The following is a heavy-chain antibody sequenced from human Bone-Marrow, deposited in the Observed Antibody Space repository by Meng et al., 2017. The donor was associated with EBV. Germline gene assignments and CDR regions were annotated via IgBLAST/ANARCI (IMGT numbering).Heavy chain of an antibody. CDR3: ATPLETTMAPNH. D-gene: IGHD5-18*01. J-gene: IGHJ4*02. Sequence: QGQRVETGDEMKRGGASGRVSCKASGYTFIGSFMHWVREAPGQGLEWVGRINPKTGDSDLSPKFRGRVSLTRDTSTGTAYMDFSSLQSADTAVYFCATPLETTMAPNHWGQGTLVTVSS. CDR1: GYTFIGSF. V-gene: IGHV1-2*06. CDR2: INPKTGDS.